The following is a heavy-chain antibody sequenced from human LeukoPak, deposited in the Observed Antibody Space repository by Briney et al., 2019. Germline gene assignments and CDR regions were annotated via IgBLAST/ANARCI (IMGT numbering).Heavy chain of an antibody. J-gene: IGHJ6*03. D-gene: IGHD6-6*01. Sequence: GASVKVSCKASGYTFTGYYMHWVRQAPGQGLEWMGWINPNSGGTNYAQKFQGWVTMTRDTSISTAYMELSRLRSDDTAVYYCASRSNPIAFEAARPGYYYYYMDVWGKGTTVTVSS. CDR3: ASRSNPIAFEAARPGYYYYYMDV. CDR2: INPNSGGT. V-gene: IGHV1-2*04. CDR1: GYTFTGYY.